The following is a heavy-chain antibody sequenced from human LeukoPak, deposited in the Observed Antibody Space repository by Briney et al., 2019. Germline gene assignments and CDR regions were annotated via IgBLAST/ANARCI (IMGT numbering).Heavy chain of an antibody. D-gene: IGHD6-19*01. V-gene: IGHV3-53*04. CDR3: ARVGSGWYDFDY. CDR1: GFTVSSNY. Sequence: GGSLRLSCAASGFTVSSNYMSWVRQAPGKGLEWVSVIYSGSSSTYYTDSVKGRSTISRHNSKNTLYLQMNSLRAEDTAVYYCARVGSGWYDFDYWGQGTLVTVSS. J-gene: IGHJ4*02. CDR2: IYSGSSST.